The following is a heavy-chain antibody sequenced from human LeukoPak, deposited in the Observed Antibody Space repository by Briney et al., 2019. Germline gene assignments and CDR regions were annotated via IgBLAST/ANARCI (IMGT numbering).Heavy chain of an antibody. CDR1: GFTFSSYS. CDR3: ARSYEHCSGGSCYSSFFDY. Sequence: GGSLRLSCAASGFTFSSYSMHWLRQAPGKGLEGVSSISSSSSYIYYADSVKGRFTISRDNAKNSLYLQMNSLRAEDTAVYYCARSYEHCSGGSCYSSFFDYWGQGTLVTVSS. V-gene: IGHV3-21*01. J-gene: IGHJ4*02. CDR2: ISSSSSYI. D-gene: IGHD2-15*01.